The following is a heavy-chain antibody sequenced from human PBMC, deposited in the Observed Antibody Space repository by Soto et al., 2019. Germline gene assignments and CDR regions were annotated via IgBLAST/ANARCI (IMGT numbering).Heavy chain of an antibody. CDR3: ARSLMTTVYFYYGMDV. J-gene: IGHJ6*02. Sequence: QVQLVESGGGVVQPGRSLRLSCAASGFPFSTYAMHWVRQAPGKGLEWVAFTPYHGSEKFYADSVKGRFTISRDNSKNTLYLEMNSLRAEDTAVYYCARSLMTTVYFYYGMDVWGQGTTVTVSS. V-gene: IGHV3-30-3*01. CDR2: TPYHGSEK. CDR1: GFPFSTYA. D-gene: IGHD4-4*01.